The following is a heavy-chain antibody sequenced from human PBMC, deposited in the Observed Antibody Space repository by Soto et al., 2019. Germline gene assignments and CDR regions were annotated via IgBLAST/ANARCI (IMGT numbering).Heavy chain of an antibody. CDR3: ARDRGVLYCRGV. CDR1: GSTFTGYY. J-gene: IGHJ6*02. CDR2: INPNSGGT. Sequence: ASVKASCKASGSTFTGYYMPWVRQAPGQGLEWMGWINPNSGGTNYAQKFQGRATMTRDTSISTAYMELSRLRSDDKAVYYCARDRGVLYCRGVWGQETTFTVSS. D-gene: IGHD2-8*02. V-gene: IGHV1-2*02.